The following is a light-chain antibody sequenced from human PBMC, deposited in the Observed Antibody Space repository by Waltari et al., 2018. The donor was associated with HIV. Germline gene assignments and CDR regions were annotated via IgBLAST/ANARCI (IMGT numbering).Light chain of an antibody. CDR3: SSYAGSLVV. CDR2: EVS. Sequence: QSALTPPPSASGSPGQSVTISCTGTSSDVGGYNYVSWYQQHPGKAPKLMIYEVSKRPSGVPDRFSGSKSGNTASLTVSGLQAEDEADYYCSSYAGSLVVFGGGTKLTVL. J-gene: IGLJ2*01. V-gene: IGLV2-8*01. CDR1: SSDVGGYNY.